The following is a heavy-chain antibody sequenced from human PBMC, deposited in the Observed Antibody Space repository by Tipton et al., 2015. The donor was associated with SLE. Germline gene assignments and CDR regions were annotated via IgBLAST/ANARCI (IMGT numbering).Heavy chain of an antibody. D-gene: IGHD3-10*01. CDR3: ARAITRGDFDY. Sequence: GLVKPSETLSLTCTVSGGSISSYYWSWIRQPPGKGLEWIGYIYYSGSTNYNPSLKSRVTISVDTSKNQFSLKLSSVTAADTAVYYCARAITRGDFDYWGQGTLVTVSS. CDR2: IYYSGST. V-gene: IGHV4-59*08. CDR1: GGSISSYY. J-gene: IGHJ4*02.